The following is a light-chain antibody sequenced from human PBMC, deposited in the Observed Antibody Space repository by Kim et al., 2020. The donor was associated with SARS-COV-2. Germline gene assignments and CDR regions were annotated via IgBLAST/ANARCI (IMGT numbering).Light chain of an antibody. V-gene: IGKV3-15*01. CDR1: QNIDTN. J-gene: IGKJ2*01. CDR2: GAS. Sequence: EVVMTQSPATLSVSPGERVTLSCRASQNIDTNLAWYHQKPRQAPRLLIYGASTRATDIPARFSGSGSGTEFTLIISSLQSEDFAVYYCQQYSHWPPYTFGQGTKLEI. CDR3: QQYSHWPPYT.